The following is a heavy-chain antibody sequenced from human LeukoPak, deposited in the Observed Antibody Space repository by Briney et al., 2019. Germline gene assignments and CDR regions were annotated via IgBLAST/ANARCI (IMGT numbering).Heavy chain of an antibody. V-gene: IGHV4-39*01. CDR2: IYYSGST. CDR1: GGSISSSSYY. CDR3: AGMGENGGYTTTFDY. J-gene: IGHJ4*02. D-gene: IGHD4-23*01. Sequence: PSETLSLTCTVSGGSISSSSYYWGWIRQPPGKGLEWIGSIYYSGSTYYNPSLKSRVTISVDTSKNQFSLKLSSVTAADTAVYYCAGMGENGGYTTTFDYWGQGTLVTVSS.